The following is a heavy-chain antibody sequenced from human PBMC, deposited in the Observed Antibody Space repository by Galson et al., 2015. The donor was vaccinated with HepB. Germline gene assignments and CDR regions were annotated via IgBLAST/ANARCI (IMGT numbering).Heavy chain of an antibody. CDR3: ARDSGCGGDCSFPLYYFDY. J-gene: IGHJ4*02. CDR1: GFTFSSYA. CDR2: ISYDGSNK. Sequence: SLRLSCAASGFTFSSYAMHWVRQAPGKGLEWVAVISYDGSNKYYADSVKGRFTISRDNSKNTLYLQMNSLRAEDTAVYYCARDSGCGGDCSFPLYYFDYWGQGTLVTVSS. V-gene: IGHV3-30-3*01. D-gene: IGHD2-21*02.